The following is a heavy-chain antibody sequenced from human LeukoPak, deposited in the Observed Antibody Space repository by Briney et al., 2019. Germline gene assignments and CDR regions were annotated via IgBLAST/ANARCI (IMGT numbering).Heavy chain of an antibody. D-gene: IGHD3-22*01. V-gene: IGHV4-4*02. CDR1: GGSISSSNW. Sequence: SETLSLTCAVSGGSISSSNWWSWVRQPPGKGLEWIGEIYHSGSTNYNPSLKSRVTISVDKSKNQFSLKLSSVTAADTAVYYCARGGGLDYYDSSGPSSPDFYGMDVWGQGTTVTVSS. J-gene: IGHJ6*02. CDR2: IYHSGST. CDR3: ARGGGLDYYDSSGPSSPDFYGMDV.